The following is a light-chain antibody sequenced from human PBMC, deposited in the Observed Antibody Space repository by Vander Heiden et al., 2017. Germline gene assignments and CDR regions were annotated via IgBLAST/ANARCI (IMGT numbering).Light chain of an antibody. CDR3: QQYDSTPWT. CDR2: WAS. CDR1: QSVLYSSNNKNY. V-gene: IGKV4-1*01. Sequence: DILMTQSPDSLPVSLGERATINCKSSQSVLYSSNNKNYLAWYQQKPGQPPKLLIYWASTRESGVPDRFSGSGSGTDFTLTISSLQAEDVAVYYCQQYDSTPWTFGQGTKVEIK. J-gene: IGKJ1*01.